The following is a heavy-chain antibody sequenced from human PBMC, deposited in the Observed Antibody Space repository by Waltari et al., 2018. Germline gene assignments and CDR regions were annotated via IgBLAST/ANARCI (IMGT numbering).Heavy chain of an antibody. J-gene: IGHJ3*02. V-gene: IGHV4-39*07. D-gene: IGHD1-26*01. CDR3: AGTRVVGSTHDAYHM. CDR2: IYYSGTT. Sequence: QLQLQESGPGLVKPSETLSLTCTVSGGSISSSSYYWGWIRQPPGKGLEWIGTIYYSGTTYYNPSLKSRVTISIDMSKNQFSLRLSSVTAADTAVYYCAGTRVVGSTHDAYHMWGLGTMVTVSS. CDR1: GGSISSSSYY.